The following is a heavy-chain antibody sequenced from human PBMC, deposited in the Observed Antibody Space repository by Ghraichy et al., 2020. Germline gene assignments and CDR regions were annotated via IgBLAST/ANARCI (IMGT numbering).Heavy chain of an antibody. CDR2: ICYSGDF. V-gene: IGHV4-59*01. CDR3: ARWGHVNTAMITAFDY. D-gene: IGHD5-18*01. CDR1: GAPITSYC. J-gene: IGHJ4*02. Sequence: SETLSLTCTVSGAPITSYCWNWIRQPPGKELEWIGYICYSGDFKYNPSLRSRVTMSVDTSKKNVSLRLTSVTAADTAVYYCARWGHVNTAMITAFDYWGQGYLVTVSS.